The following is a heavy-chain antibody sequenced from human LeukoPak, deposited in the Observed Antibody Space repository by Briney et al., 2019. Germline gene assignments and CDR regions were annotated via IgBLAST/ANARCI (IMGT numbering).Heavy chain of an antibody. Sequence: PSETLSLTCTVSGGSISSYYWSWLRQPPGKGLEWIGYIYYSGSTNYNPSLKSRVTISVDTSKNQLSLKLSSVTAADTAVYYCARDPGQGSPFDYWGQGTLVTVSS. CDR3: ARDPGQGSPFDY. CDR1: GGSISSYY. V-gene: IGHV4-59*01. J-gene: IGHJ4*02. D-gene: IGHD3-10*01. CDR2: IYYSGST.